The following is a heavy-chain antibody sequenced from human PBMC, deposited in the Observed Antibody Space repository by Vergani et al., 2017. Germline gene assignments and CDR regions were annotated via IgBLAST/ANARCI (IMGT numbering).Heavy chain of an antibody. D-gene: IGHD4-17*01. CDR2: ISSNGGST. J-gene: IGHJ6*02. CDR3: VKDNLGDGDYVVYYYYYGMDV. V-gene: IGHV3-64D*06. Sequence: EVQLVESGGGLVQPGGSLRLSCSASGFTFSSYAMHWVRQAPGKGLEYVSAISSNGGSTYYADSVKGRFTISRDNSKNTLYLQMSSLRAEDTAVYYCVKDNLGDGDYVVYYYYYGMDVWGQGTTVTVSS. CDR1: GFTFSSYA.